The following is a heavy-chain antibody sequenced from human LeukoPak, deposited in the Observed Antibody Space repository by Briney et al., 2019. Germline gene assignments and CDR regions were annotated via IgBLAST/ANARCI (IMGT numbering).Heavy chain of an antibody. J-gene: IGHJ5*02. CDR1: GGSISSYY. V-gene: IGHV4-59*01. CDR3: ARARYDFWSGYNQMNWFDP. CDR2: IYYSGST. Sequence: SETLSLTCTVSGGSISSYYWSWIRQPPGKGLEWIGYIYYSGSTNYNPSLKSRVTISVDTSKNQFSLKLSSVTAADTAVYYCARARYDFWSGYNQMNWFDPWGQGTLVTVSS. D-gene: IGHD3-3*01.